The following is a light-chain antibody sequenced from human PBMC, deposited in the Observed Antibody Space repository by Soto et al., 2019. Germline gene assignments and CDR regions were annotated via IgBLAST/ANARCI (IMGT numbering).Light chain of an antibody. CDR3: QTWGTGIWV. J-gene: IGLJ3*02. Sequence: QSALTQPPSASGSPGQSVTISCTLSSGHSSYAIAWHQQQPEKGPRYLMKLNSDGSHSKGDGIPDRFSGSSSGAERYLTISSLQSEDEADYYCQTWGTGIWVFGGGTQLTVL. CDR2: LNSDGSH. CDR1: SGHSSYA. V-gene: IGLV4-69*01.